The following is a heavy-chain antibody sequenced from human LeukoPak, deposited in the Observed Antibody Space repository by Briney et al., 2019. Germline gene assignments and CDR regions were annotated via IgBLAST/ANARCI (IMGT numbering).Heavy chain of an antibody. D-gene: IGHD2-2*02. CDR3: ASIMLVVPAAIRSVGAFDI. Sequence: GGSLRLSCAASGFTFDDYGMSWVRQAPGKGLEWVSGINWNGGSTGYADSVKGRFTISRDNAKNSLHLQMNSLRAEDTALYYCASIMLVVPAAIRSVGAFDIWGQGTMVTVSS. V-gene: IGHV3-20*04. CDR1: GFTFDDYG. J-gene: IGHJ3*02. CDR2: INWNGGST.